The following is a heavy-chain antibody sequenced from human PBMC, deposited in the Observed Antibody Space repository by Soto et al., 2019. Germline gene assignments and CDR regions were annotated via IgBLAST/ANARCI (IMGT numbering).Heavy chain of an antibody. CDR2: IIPIFGTA. CDR3: ATPTPLRGAMITNINFDF. V-gene: IGHV1-69*06. D-gene: IGHD3-10*01. Sequence: ASVKVSCKASGGTFSSYAISWVRQAPGQGLEWMGGIIPIFGTANYAQKFQGRVTITADKSTSTAYMELSSLRSDDTAVYYCATPTPLRGAMITNINFDFWGQGTPVTVSS. J-gene: IGHJ4*02. CDR1: GGTFSSYA.